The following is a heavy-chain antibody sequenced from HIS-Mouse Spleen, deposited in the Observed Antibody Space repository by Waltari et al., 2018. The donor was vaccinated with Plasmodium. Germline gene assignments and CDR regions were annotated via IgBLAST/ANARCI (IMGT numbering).Heavy chain of an antibody. Sequence: QLQLQESGPGLVKPSETLSLTCTVSGGSISSSSYYWGWIRQPPGKGLEWIGSIYYSGSNYSNPAHKGRGTIAVDTSKNQFSLKLSSVTAADTAVYYCARDRITGTSYFDYWGQGTLVTVSS. J-gene: IGHJ4*02. CDR2: IYYSGSN. CDR3: ARDRITGTSYFDY. D-gene: IGHD1-7*01. V-gene: IGHV4-39*07. CDR1: GGSISSSSYY.